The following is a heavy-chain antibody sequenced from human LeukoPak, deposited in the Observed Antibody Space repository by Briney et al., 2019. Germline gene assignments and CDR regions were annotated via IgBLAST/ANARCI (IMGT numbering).Heavy chain of an antibody. CDR1: GGSISSYY. D-gene: IGHD6-13*01. CDR2: IYYSGST. J-gene: IGHJ4*02. V-gene: IGHV4-59*01. Sequence: RPSETLSLTCTVSGGSISSYYWSWIRQPPGKGLEWIGYIYYSGSTNYNPSLKSRVTISVDTSKNQFSLKLSSVTAADTAVYYCAREGSSWYGSPTYYFDYWGQGTLVTVSS. CDR3: AREGSSWYGSPTYYFDY.